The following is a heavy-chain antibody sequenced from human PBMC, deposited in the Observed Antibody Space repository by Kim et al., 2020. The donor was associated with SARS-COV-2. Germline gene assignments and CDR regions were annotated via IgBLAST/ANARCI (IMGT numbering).Heavy chain of an antibody. J-gene: IGHJ4*02. CDR1: GFTFSSYA. CDR3: ASQSPDFWSGYYTFDY. Sequence: GGSLRLSCAASGFTFSSYAMSWVRQAPGKGLEWVSAISGSGGSTYYADSVKGRFTISRDNSKNTLYLQMNSLRAEDTAVYYCASQSPDFWSGYYTFDYWGQGTLVTVSS. CDR2: ISGSGGST. V-gene: IGHV3-23*01. D-gene: IGHD3-3*01.